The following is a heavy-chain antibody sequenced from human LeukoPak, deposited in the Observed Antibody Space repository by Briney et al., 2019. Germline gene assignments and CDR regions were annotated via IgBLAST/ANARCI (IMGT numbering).Heavy chain of an antibody. D-gene: IGHD2-2*01. CDR1: GYTFTGYY. Sequence: GASVKVSCKASGYTFTGYYMHWVRQAPGQGLEWMGWINPNSGGTNYAQKFQGRVTMTRDTSISPAYMELSRLRSDDTAVYYCARGEGYCSSTSCLDWFDPWGQGTLVTVSS. CDR2: INPNSGGT. V-gene: IGHV1-2*02. CDR3: ARGEGYCSSTSCLDWFDP. J-gene: IGHJ5*02.